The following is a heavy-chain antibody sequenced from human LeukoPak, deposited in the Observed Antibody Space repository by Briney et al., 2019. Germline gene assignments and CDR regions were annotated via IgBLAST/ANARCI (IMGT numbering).Heavy chain of an antibody. Sequence: GGSLRLSCAASGFTFDDYAMHWVRHAPGKGLEWVSGIIWDSGSIDYADSVKGGFTISRDNTKNALYLQMNSLRAEDTALYYCAKDTAAGQYPGLLNYWGQGNLVTVSS. CDR1: GFTFDDYA. D-gene: IGHD6-13*01. J-gene: IGHJ4*02. CDR3: AKDTAAGQYPGLLNY. CDR2: IIWDSGSI. V-gene: IGHV3-9*01.